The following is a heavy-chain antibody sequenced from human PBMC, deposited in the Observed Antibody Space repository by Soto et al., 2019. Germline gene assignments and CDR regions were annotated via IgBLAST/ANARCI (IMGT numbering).Heavy chain of an antibody. CDR1: GFTFSSYS. CDR3: ARDQQLECLLYGDKRYYFDY. D-gene: IGHD3-3*01. Sequence: EVQLVESGGGLVKPGGSLRLSCAASGFTFSSYSMNWVRQAPGKGLEWVSSISRSSSYIYYADSVKGRFTISRDNAKNSLYLQMNSLRAEDTAVYYSARDQQLECLLYGDKRYYFDYWGQGTLVTVSS. V-gene: IGHV3-21*01. CDR2: ISRSSSYI. J-gene: IGHJ4*02.